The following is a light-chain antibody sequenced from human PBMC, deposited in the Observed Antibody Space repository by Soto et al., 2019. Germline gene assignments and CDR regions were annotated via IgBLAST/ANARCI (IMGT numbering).Light chain of an antibody. J-gene: IGKJ1*01. CDR3: QQRYNWPWT. Sequence: EIVMTQSPDTLYVSPGEGATLSCRASQSVRTKLAWYQQKAGQAPRLLIYGASTRATGIPDRFSGSGSGTDFTLVISSLEPEDFAVYYCQQRYNWPWTFGQGTKVDI. V-gene: IGKV3-11*01. CDR2: GAS. CDR1: QSVRTK.